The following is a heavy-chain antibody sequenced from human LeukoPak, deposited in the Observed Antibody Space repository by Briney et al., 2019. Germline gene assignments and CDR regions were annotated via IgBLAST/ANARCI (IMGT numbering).Heavy chain of an antibody. Sequence: GESLKISCKGCGFNFTSYWIAWVRQMPGKGLEWMGIIYPGDSDTRYSPSFQGQVTISADKSISTAYLQWNSLRASDTAMYHCARVRHYSSGYYRFDSWGQGALGNGPS. CDR3: ARVRHYSSGYYRFDS. J-gene: IGHJ4*02. D-gene: IGHD3-22*01. CDR1: GFNFTSYW. V-gene: IGHV5-51*01. CDR2: IYPGDSDT.